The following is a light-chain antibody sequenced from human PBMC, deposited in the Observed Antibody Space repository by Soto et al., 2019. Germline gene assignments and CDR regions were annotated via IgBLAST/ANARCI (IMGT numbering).Light chain of an antibody. Sequence: IVMTQSPDSLAVSLGEMAIINCKSSQSVLYTSNNISYLAWYQMRPRQPPKLLFDWASTREYGVPDRFSGDRSETDFTLTISGLQAEDVAVYCCQQYYSSRRFGQGTKLEIK. V-gene: IGKV4-1*01. J-gene: IGKJ2*01. CDR1: QSVLYTSNNISY. CDR3: QQYYSSRR. CDR2: WAS.